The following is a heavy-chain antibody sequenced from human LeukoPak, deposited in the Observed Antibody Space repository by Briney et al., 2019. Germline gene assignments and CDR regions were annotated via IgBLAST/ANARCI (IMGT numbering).Heavy chain of an antibody. CDR3: AKVPRQHDNWFDP. V-gene: IGHV3-23*01. J-gene: IGHJ5*02. Sequence: GGSLRLSCAASGFTFSSYAMSWVRQAPGKGLEWVSAISGSGDSTYYGDSVKGRFTISRDNSKNTLYLQTNSLRAEDTAVYYCAKVPRQHDNWFDPWGQGTLVTVSS. D-gene: IGHD3-9*01. CDR2: ISGSGDST. CDR1: GFTFSSYA.